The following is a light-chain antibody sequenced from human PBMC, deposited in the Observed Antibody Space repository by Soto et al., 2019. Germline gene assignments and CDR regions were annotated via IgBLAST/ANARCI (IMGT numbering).Light chain of an antibody. V-gene: IGLV4-60*02. J-gene: IGLJ3*02. CDR3: ETWDSNTHTV. CDR1: SGHSSYI. Sequence: QSVLTQLSSASASLGSSVKLTCTLSSGHSSYIIAWHQQQPGKAPRYLMKLEGSGSYNKGSGVPDRFSGSSSGADRYLTISNLQFEDEADYYCETWDSNTHTVFGVGTKVTVL. CDR2: LEGSGSY.